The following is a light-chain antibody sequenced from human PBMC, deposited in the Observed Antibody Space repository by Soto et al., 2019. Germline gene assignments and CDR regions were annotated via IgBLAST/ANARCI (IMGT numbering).Light chain of an antibody. Sequence: QSALTQPASVSGSPGQSITISCTGTSSDVGGYNYVSWYQHLPGKAPKLIIYYVSNRPSGISNRFSGSKSGNTASLTISGLQAEDEADYYCSSFTISRNTVIFGGGTKLTVL. CDR3: SSFTISRNTVI. V-gene: IGLV2-14*01. CDR1: SSDVGGYNY. CDR2: YVS. J-gene: IGLJ2*01.